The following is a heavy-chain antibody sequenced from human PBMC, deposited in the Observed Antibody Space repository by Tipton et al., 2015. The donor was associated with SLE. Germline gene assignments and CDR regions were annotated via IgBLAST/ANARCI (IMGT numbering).Heavy chain of an antibody. J-gene: IGHJ6*02. V-gene: IGHV3-30*04. D-gene: IGHD6-6*01. CDR2: ISYDGTYK. CDR1: GFTFSTYA. CDR3: VGDSSSSFGSNGVDV. Sequence: SLRLSCAASGFTFSTYAMDWVRQAPGKGLEWVAVISYDGTYKYYADSVKGRFTISRDNSKNTLFLQINSLRVDDTAVYFCVGDSSSSFGSNGVDVWGQGTTVTVSS.